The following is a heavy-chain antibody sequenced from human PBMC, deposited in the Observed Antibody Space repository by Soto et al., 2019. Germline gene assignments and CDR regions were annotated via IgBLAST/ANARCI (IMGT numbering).Heavy chain of an antibody. CDR1: GGSISSGGYY. CDR3: ATRRDGDYDWYFAL. CDR2: IYYSGST. D-gene: IGHD4-17*01. Sequence: QVQLQESGPGLVKPSQTLSLTCTVSGGSISSGGYYWSWIRQHPGKGLEWIGYIYYSGSTYYNPSLKRRVTISVDTSKNPFPLKLSSVTDAATAVYYCATRRDGDYDWYFALWGRGTLVTFSS. J-gene: IGHJ2*01. V-gene: IGHV4-31*03.